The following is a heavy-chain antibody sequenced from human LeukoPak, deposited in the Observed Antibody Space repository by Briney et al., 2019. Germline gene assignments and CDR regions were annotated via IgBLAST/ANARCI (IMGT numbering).Heavy chain of an antibody. D-gene: IGHD5-24*01. V-gene: IGHV1-69*04. Sequence: ASVKVSCKASGGTFSSYAISWVRQAPGQGLEWMGRIIPIFGIANYAQKFQGRVTITADKSTSTAYMELSSLRSGDTAVYYCARGPVEMATIGYWGQGTLVTVSS. CDR1: GGTFSSYA. CDR2: IIPIFGIA. CDR3: ARGPVEMATIGY. J-gene: IGHJ4*02.